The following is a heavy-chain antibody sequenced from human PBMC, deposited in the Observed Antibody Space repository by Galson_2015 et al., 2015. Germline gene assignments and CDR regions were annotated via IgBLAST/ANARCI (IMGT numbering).Heavy chain of an antibody. CDR2: ISTSSSTT. CDR1: GITLSSYS. D-gene: IGHD4-17*01. CDR3: ARRYGDYQGGFEY. V-gene: IGHV3-48*02. Sequence: SLRLSCAAFGITLSSYSMNWVRQAPGKGLEWVSYISTSSSTTYYADSVKGRFTISRDNAKNSLYLQMNSLRDEDTAVYYCARRYGDYQGGFEYWGQGTLVTVSS. J-gene: IGHJ4*02.